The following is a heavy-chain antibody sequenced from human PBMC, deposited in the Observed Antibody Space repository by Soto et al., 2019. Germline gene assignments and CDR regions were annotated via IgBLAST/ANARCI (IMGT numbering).Heavy chain of an antibody. J-gene: IGHJ3*01. V-gene: IGHV1-69*13. CDR1: GGTFSSYA. CDR3: ARDHADSSPVAGAYDL. D-gene: IGHD3-22*01. Sequence: VASVKVSCKASGGTFSSYAISWVRQAPGQGLEWMGGIIPIFGTANYAQKFQGRVTITADESTSTAYMELSSLRSEDTAVYYCARDHADSSPVAGAYDLWRQGTRVTV. CDR2: IIPIFGTA.